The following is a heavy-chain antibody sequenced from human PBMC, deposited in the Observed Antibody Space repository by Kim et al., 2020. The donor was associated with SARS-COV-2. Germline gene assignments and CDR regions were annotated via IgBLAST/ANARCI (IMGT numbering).Heavy chain of an antibody. CDR1: GFTFSGSA. CDR2: IRSKANSYAT. V-gene: IGHV3-73*01. Sequence: GGSLRLSCAASGFTFSGSAMHWVRQASGKGLEWVGRIRSKANSYATTYAASVKGRFTISRDDSKNTAYLQMNSLKTEDTAVYYCTRHYGDYGNYYYGMDVWGQGTTVTVSS. J-gene: IGHJ6*02. D-gene: IGHD4-17*01. CDR3: TRHYGDYGNYYYGMDV.